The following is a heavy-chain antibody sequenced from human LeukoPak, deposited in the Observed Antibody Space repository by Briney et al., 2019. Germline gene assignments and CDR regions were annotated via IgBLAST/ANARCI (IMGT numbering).Heavy chain of an antibody. CDR1: GGTFSSYA. J-gene: IGHJ6*02. Sequence: ASVKVSCKASGGTFSSYAISWVRQAPGQGLEWMGGIIPIFGTANYAQKFQGRVTITADESTSTAYMELSSLRSEDTAVYYCVVFFKQKTAYDIHYYGMDVWGQGTTVTVSS. CDR3: VVFFKQKTAYDIHYYGMDV. D-gene: IGHD3-9*01. CDR2: IIPIFGTA. V-gene: IGHV1-69*13.